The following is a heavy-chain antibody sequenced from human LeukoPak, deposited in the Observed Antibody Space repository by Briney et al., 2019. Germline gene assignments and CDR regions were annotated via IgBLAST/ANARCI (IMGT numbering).Heavy chain of an antibody. CDR3: ARELIEDYYDSSGYYDY. CDR1: GGTFSSYA. J-gene: IGHJ4*02. D-gene: IGHD3-22*01. V-gene: IGHV1-69*04. CDR2: IIPILGIA. Sequence: SVNVSCKASGGTFSSYAISWVRQAPGQGLEWMGRIIPILGIANYAQKFQGRVTITADKSTSTAYMELSSLRSEDTAVYYCARELIEDYYDSSGYYDYWGQGTLVTVSS.